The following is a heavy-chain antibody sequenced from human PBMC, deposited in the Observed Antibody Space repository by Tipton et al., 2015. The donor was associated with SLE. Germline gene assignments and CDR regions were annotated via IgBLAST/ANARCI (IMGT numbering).Heavy chain of an antibody. D-gene: IGHD2-8*02. CDR3: ARHNGFCSGGVCYGAAVVGLLES. CDR1: GDSISKYY. J-gene: IGHJ4*02. Sequence: TLSLTCTVSGDSISKYYWSWIRQPPGKGLEWIGYVYNSGITSYNPFLESRVTLSIDTSKNQLSLKLSSVTAADTAVYYCARHNGFCSGGVCYGAAVVGLLESWGQGTLVTVSS. CDR2: VYNSGIT. V-gene: IGHV4-59*01.